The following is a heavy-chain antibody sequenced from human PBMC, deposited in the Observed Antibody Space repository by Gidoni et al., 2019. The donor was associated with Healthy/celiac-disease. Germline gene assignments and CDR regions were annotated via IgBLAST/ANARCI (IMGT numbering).Heavy chain of an antibody. Sequence: QVQLVQSGAEVKKPGSSVKVSCKASGGTFSSYAISWVRQAPGQGLEWMGGIIPIFGTANYAQNLQGRVTITADESTSTAYMELSSLRSEDTAVYYCARVESDSSSSLVIGYWGQGTLVTVSS. CDR2: IIPIFGTA. J-gene: IGHJ4*02. CDR3: ARVESDSSSSLVIGY. D-gene: IGHD6-6*01. V-gene: IGHV1-69*01. CDR1: GGTFSSYA.